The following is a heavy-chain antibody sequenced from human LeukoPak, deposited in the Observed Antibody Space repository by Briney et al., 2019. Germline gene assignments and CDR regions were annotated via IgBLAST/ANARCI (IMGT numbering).Heavy chain of an antibody. CDR1: GFTFSSYA. D-gene: IGHD6-19*01. Sequence: PGGSLRLSCGASGFTFSSYAMHWVRQAPGKGLEWVAVISYDGSNKDYADSVKGRFTISRDDSKNTLFLQMNSLRIDDTAVYYCARLKAVAGPHYYFDYWGQETLVTVSS. V-gene: IGHV3-30*04. CDR3: ARLKAVAGPHYYFDY. CDR2: ISYDGSNK. J-gene: IGHJ4*02.